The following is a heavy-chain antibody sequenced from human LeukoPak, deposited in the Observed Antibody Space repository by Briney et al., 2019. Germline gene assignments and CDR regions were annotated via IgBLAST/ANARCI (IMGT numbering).Heavy chain of an antibody. V-gene: IGHV3-23*01. J-gene: IGHJ4*02. CDR2: ISGSGGST. Sequence: PGGSLRLSCAASGFTFSSYAMSWVRQAPGKGLEWVSAISGSGGSTYYADSVKGRFTISRDNSKNTLYLQMNSLRAEDTAVYYCARSSIAARSRPLDYWGQGTLVTVSS. CDR3: ARSSIAARSRPLDY. D-gene: IGHD6-6*01. CDR1: GFTFSSYA.